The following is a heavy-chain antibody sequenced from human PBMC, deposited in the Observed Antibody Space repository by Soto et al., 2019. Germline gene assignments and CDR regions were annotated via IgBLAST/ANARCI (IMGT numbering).Heavy chain of an antibody. V-gene: IGHV3-48*02. Sequence: PGGSLRLSCAASGFTFSRYIMNWVRQAPGKGLEWVASISRSSSTIYYADSVKGRFSISRDNAKNSLSLQMNSLRDEDTAVYYCARTGIAESGTMYGMDVWGQGITVTVSS. J-gene: IGHJ6*02. CDR2: ISRSSSTI. D-gene: IGHD6-13*01. CDR3: ARTGIAESGTMYGMDV. CDR1: GFTFSRYI.